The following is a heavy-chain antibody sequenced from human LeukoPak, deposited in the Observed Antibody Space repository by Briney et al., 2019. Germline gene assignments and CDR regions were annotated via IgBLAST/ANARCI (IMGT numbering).Heavy chain of an antibody. J-gene: IGHJ4*02. CDR3: ARGGWLPIDY. V-gene: IGHV4-61*05. Sequence: SETLSLTCTVSGVSISSSNSYWGWIRQPPGKGLEWIGYIYYSGTTNYNPSLKSRVTISLDTSKTQFSLNLSSVTAADTAVYYCARGGWLPIDYWGQGTLVTVSS. D-gene: IGHD5-24*01. CDR1: GVSISSSNSY. CDR2: IYYSGTT.